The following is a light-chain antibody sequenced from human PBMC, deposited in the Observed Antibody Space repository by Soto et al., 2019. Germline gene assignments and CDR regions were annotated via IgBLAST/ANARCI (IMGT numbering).Light chain of an antibody. CDR3: QQYYNWLLT. Sequence: EIVMTQSPATLSVSPGERATLSCRASQSVSSYLAWYQRKPGQAPRLLIYGASTRATGVPARFSGSGSGTDFTLTISSLQSEDLAIYYCQQYYNWLLTFGPGTKVDIK. V-gene: IGKV3-15*01. CDR1: QSVSSY. CDR2: GAS. J-gene: IGKJ3*01.